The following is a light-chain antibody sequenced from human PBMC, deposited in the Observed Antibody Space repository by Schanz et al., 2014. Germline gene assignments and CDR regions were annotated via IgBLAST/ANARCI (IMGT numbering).Light chain of an antibody. J-gene: IGKJ3*01. CDR3: QQYVTSPPFT. CDR1: QSVSSSY. CDR2: GAS. V-gene: IGKV3-20*01. Sequence: EIVLTQSPGTLSLSPGERATLSCRASQSVSSSYLAWYQQKPGQAPRLLIYGASSRATGIPDRFSGSGSGADFTLTISKLEAEDVAVYYCQQYVTSPPFTFGPGTKVEIK.